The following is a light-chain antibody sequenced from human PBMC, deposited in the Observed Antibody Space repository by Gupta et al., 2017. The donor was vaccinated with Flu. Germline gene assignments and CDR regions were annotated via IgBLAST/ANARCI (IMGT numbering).Light chain of an antibody. Sequence: SITISCTGTSSDIAACNYVSWYQQHPGKAHKLLIYDVTNRPSGISNRFSGSKSGDTASLTISGLQAEDEADYYCSSCTSSTTLVFGGGTKLTVL. CDR2: DVT. CDR1: SSDIAACNY. J-gene: IGLJ2*01. V-gene: IGLV2-14*01. CDR3: SSCTSSTTLV.